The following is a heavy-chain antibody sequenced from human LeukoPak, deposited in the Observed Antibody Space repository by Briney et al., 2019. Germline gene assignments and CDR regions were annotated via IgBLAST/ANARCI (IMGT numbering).Heavy chain of an antibody. V-gene: IGHV3-33*01. J-gene: IGHJ4*02. CDR1: GFTFSSYG. CDR3: ARFRSGWYMDY. Sequence: GGSLRLSCAASGFTFSSYGMHWVRQAPGKGLEWVAVIWNDGSKSNYPDSVKGRFTISRDDSKNTLFLQMSSLRVEDTAVYYCARFRSGWYMDYWGRGTLVTVSS. CDR2: IWNDGSKS. D-gene: IGHD6-19*01.